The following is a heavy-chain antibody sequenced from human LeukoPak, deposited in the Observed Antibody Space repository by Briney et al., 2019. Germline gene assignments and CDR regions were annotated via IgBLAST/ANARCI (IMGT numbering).Heavy chain of an antibody. J-gene: IGHJ4*02. D-gene: IGHD3-10*01. CDR3: AKDAGYYGSGSYYLTN. Sequence: GGSLRLSCAASGFTFSSYAMSWVRQAPGKGLEWVAAISGSGGSTYYAGSVKGRFTISRDNSRNTLYLQMNSLRAEDTAVYYCAKDAGYYGSGSYYLTNWGQGTLVTVSS. CDR2: ISGSGGST. V-gene: IGHV3-23*01. CDR1: GFTFSSYA.